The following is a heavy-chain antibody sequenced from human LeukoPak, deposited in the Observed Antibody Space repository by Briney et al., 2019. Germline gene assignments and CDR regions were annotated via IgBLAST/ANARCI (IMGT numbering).Heavy chain of an antibody. V-gene: IGHV3-66*01. CDR3: ARGGSSGWYGDPFDY. CDR1: GFTVSSNY. CDR2: IYSGGST. Sequence: PGGSLRLSCAASGFTVSSNYMSWVRQAPGKGLEWVSVIYSGGSTYYADSVKGRFTISRDNSKNTLYLQMNSLRAEDTAVYYCARGGSSGWYGDPFDYWGQGTLVTVSS. J-gene: IGHJ4*02. D-gene: IGHD6-19*01.